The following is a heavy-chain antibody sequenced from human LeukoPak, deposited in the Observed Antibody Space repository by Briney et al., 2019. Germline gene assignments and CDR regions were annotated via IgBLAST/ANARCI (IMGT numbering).Heavy chain of an antibody. CDR3: ARGRMVRGVIKEAWFDP. V-gene: IGHV1-46*01. Sequence: ASVKVSCKASGYTFTSYYMHWVRQAPGQGLEWMGIINPSGGSTSYAQKFQGRVTMTRDMSTSTVYMELSSLRSEDTAVYYCARGRMVRGVIKEAWFDPWGQGTLVTVSS. J-gene: IGHJ5*02. CDR1: GYTFTSYY. D-gene: IGHD3-10*01. CDR2: INPSGGST.